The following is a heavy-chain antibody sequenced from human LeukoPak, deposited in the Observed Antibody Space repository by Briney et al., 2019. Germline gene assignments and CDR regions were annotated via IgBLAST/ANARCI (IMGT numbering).Heavy chain of an antibody. CDR1: GYSFSNYW. CDR2: IYPGDSDT. D-gene: IGHD5-24*01. CDR3: TRRGDGYNPYLDS. Sequence: GESLKISCKGSGYSFSNYWIGWVRQMPGKGLDWMGIIYPGDSDTRYSPSFQGQVTISADKSINTAYLQWSSLKASDTAMYYCTRRGDGYNPYLDSWGQGTLVTVSS. V-gene: IGHV5-51*01. J-gene: IGHJ4*02.